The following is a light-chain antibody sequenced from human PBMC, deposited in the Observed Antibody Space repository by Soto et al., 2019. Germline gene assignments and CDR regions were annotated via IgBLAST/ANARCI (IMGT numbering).Light chain of an antibody. CDR2: EAS. CDR3: QQRSNWPLT. V-gene: IGKV3-11*01. J-gene: IGKJ4*01. CDR1: QSVSSY. Sequence: EIVLTQSPATLSLSPGERATLSCRASQSVSSYLAWYQQKPGQAPRLLIYEASHRTTGIPARLSGSGSGTDFTLTISSLEPEDFAVYYCQQRSNWPLTFGGGTKV.